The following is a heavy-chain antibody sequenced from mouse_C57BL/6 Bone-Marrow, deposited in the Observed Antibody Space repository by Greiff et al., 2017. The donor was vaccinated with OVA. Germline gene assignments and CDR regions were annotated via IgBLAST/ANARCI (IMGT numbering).Heavy chain of an antibody. CDR3: ANYGSSVGAMDY. V-gene: IGHV5-17*01. Sequence: EVKLVESGGGLVKPGGSLKLSCAASGFTFSDYGMHWVRQAPEKGLEWVAYISSGSSTIYYADTVKGRFTISRDNAKNTLFLLMTSLRSEDTAMYYCANYGSSVGAMDYWGQGTSVTVSS. CDR2: ISSGSSTI. J-gene: IGHJ4*01. D-gene: IGHD1-1*01. CDR1: GFTFSDYG.